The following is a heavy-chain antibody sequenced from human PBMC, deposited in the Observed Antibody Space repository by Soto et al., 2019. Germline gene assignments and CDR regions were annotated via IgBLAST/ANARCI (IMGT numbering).Heavy chain of an antibody. CDR1: GGTFSSYT. V-gene: IGHV1-69*02. Sequence: GASVKVSCKASGGTFSSYTISWVRQAPGQGLEWMGRIIPILGIANYAQKFQGRVTITADKSTSTAYMELSSLRSEDTAVYYCARGRGGYCSGGSCYQPSDYYYYMDVWGKGTTVTVSS. CDR2: IIPILGIA. CDR3: ARGRGGYCSGGSCYQPSDYYYYMDV. D-gene: IGHD2-15*01. J-gene: IGHJ6*03.